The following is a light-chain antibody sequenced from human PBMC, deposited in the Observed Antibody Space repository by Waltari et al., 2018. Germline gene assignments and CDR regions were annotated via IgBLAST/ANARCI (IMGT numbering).Light chain of an antibody. V-gene: IGKV3-11*01. Sequence: EIVLTQSPATLSLSPGERASLSCRASQSISSYLAWYQQKPGQAPRLLIYDASTRATGHPARFSGSGSGTDFTRSISSLEPEDFAVYYCQHRGHWPPEATFGPGTKVDIK. CDR1: QSISSY. CDR3: QHRGHWPPEAT. J-gene: IGKJ3*01. CDR2: DAS.